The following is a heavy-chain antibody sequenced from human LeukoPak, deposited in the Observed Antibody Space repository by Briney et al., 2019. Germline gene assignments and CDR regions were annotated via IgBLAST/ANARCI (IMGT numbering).Heavy chain of an antibody. CDR1: GGPISSEIYY. J-gene: IGHJ5*02. CDR3: ARGNGSYPP. V-gene: IGHV4-39*07. CDR2: INHSGST. D-gene: IGHD1-26*01. Sequence: PSETLSLTCTVSGGPISSEIYYWGWIRQPPGKGLEWIGEINHSGSTNYNPSLKSRVTISVYTSKNQFSLNLSSVTAADTAVYYCARGNGSYPPWGQGTLVTVSS.